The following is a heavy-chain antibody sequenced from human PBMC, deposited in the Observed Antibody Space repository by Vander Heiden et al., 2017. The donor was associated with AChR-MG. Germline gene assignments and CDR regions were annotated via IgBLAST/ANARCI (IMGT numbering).Heavy chain of an antibody. Sequence: EVQLVESGGGLVQPGGSLRPSCAASGFSVSHSYMSWVRQAPGKGLEWVSVIYSGGSTYYADSVKSRFTISRDNSKNTLYLHMHSLRAEDTAVYYCSREGLWSPLHYWGHGTLVTVSS. J-gene: IGHJ4*01. D-gene: IGHD5-18*01. V-gene: IGHV3-66*02. CDR3: SREGLWSPLHY. CDR2: IYSGGST. CDR1: GFSVSHSY.